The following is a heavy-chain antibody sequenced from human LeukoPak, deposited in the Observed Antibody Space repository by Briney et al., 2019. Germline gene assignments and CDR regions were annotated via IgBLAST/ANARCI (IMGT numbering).Heavy chain of an antibody. CDR1: GGTFSSYA. J-gene: IGHJ4*02. V-gene: IGHV1-69*01. CDR2: IIPIFGTA. Sequence: SVKVSCKASGGTFSSYAISWVRQAPGQGLEWMGGIIPIFGTANYAQKFQGRVTITADESTSTAYMELSSLRSEDTAVYYCARDPLRFLEWPLPFDYWGQGTLVTVSS. CDR3: ARDPLRFLEWPLPFDY. D-gene: IGHD3-3*01.